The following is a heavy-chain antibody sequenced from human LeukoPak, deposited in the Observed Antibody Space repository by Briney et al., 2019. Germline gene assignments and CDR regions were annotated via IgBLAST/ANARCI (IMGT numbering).Heavy chain of an antibody. D-gene: IGHD5-12*01. CDR3: ARGRSGYDATPVDY. J-gene: IGHJ4*02. CDR1: GYTFTSYG. Sequence: GASVTVSCKASGYTFTSYGISWVRQAPGQGLEWMGWISAYNGNTNYAQKLQGRVTMTTDTSTSTAYMELRSLRSDDTAAYYCARGRSGYDATPVDYWGQGTLVTVSS. CDR2: ISAYNGNT. V-gene: IGHV1-18*01.